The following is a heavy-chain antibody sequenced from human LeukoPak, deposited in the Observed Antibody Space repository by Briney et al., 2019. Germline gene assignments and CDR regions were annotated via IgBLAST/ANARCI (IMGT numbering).Heavy chain of an antibody. V-gene: IGHV4-39*01. CDR1: SPSISSSSYY. J-gene: IGHJ5*02. CDR2: IYYSGST. Sequence: SQTLSLTCPVSSPSISSSSYYWGWLRQPPGKGLEWIGSIYYSGSTYYNPSLKRRFTISVDTSKNQFSLKLSSVTAAGTAVYYCARLFVVVPAAARNWFDPWGQGTLVTVSS. CDR3: ARLFVVVPAAARNWFDP. D-gene: IGHD2-2*01.